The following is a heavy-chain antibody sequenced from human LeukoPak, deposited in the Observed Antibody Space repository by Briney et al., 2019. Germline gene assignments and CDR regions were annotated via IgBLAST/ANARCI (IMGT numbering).Heavy chain of an antibody. CDR1: GGTFSSYA. Sequence: ASVKVSCKASGGTFSSYAISWVRQAPGQGLEGMGGIIPIFCTANYAQKFEGRVTTTADESTSIAYMELSSLRSEDTAVYYCARERYSGYDLNGFDYWGQGTLVTVSS. J-gene: IGHJ4*02. CDR2: IIPIFCTA. D-gene: IGHD5-12*01. V-gene: IGHV1-69*13. CDR3: ARERYSGYDLNGFDY.